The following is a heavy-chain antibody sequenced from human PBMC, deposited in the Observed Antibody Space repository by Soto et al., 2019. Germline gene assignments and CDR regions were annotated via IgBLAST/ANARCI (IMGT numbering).Heavy chain of an antibody. V-gene: IGHV3-66*01. CDR2: IFSNGDT. D-gene: IGHD1-1*01. CDR3: ARDGTCNWV. J-gene: IGHJ4*02. CDR1: GFTVSNNY. Sequence: ELQLVASGGGLVQPGGSLRLSCAASGFTVSNNYVRWVRQAPGKGLEWVSLIFSNGDTRYAASVKGRFTISRDSSSNTLYLQMNSRRGEDTAVYHCARDGTCNWVGGQGIHVTVSS.